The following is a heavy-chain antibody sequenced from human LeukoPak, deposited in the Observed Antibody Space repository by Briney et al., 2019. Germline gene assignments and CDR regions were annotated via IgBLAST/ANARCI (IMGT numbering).Heavy chain of an antibody. CDR3: ARLGLEAYDKSGYYYLDY. CDR2: IYPGDSDT. J-gene: IGHJ4*02. V-gene: IGHV5-51*01. D-gene: IGHD3-22*01. Sequence: ESLKISCKGSGYSFTNHWIGWGRQMPGKGLEWMGTIYPGDSDTRYRPSFQGQVTISAATSLSTAYLQWSSLKASDTAMSSCARLGLEAYDKSGYYYLDYWGQGALVTVSS. CDR1: GYSFTNHW.